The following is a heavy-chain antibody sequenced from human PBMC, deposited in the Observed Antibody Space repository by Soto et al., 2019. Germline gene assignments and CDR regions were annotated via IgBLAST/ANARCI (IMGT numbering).Heavy chain of an antibody. CDR3: FHEGSGSYSTDY. CDR2: IKRRTDGGTT. D-gene: IGHD1-26*01. J-gene: IGHJ4*02. Sequence: EVQMEESGGGLVKPGESLRLSCAASGLIFSDAHMNWVRQAPGKGLEWVGRIKRRTDGGTTDYAAPVKGRFIISRDDSKNTLFLQMNSLKTEDTAVYYCFHEGSGSYSTDYWGRGTRVTGSS. V-gene: IGHV3-15*07. CDR1: GLIFSDAH.